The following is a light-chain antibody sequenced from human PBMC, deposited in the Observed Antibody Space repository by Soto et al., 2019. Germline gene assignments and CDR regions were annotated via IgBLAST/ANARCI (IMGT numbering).Light chain of an antibody. J-gene: IGLJ1*01. V-gene: IGLV2-11*01. CDR3: CSYAGSNTYV. CDR2: DVS. CDR1: SSDVGGYNF. Sequence: QSALTQPHSVSGSPGQSVTISCTGTSSDVGGYNFVSWYQQHPGKAPKLMIYDVSKRPSGVPDRFSGSKSGNTASLTISGLQAEDEADYYCCSYAGSNTYVFGTGTKVTVL.